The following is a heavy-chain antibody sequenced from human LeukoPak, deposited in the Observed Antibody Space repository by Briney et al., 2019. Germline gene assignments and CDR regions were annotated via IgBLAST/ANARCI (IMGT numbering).Heavy chain of an antibody. CDR1: GFTFSSYA. D-gene: IGHD2-15*01. Sequence: GGSLRLSCAASGFTFSSYAMHWVRQAPGKGLEWVAVISYDGSNKYYADSVKGRFIISRDNSKNTLYLQMNSLRAEDTAVYYCARTVAATFWSSTPAEYFQHWGQGTLVTVSS. CDR2: ISYDGSNK. V-gene: IGHV3-30-3*01. CDR3: ARTVAATFWSSTPAEYFQH. J-gene: IGHJ1*01.